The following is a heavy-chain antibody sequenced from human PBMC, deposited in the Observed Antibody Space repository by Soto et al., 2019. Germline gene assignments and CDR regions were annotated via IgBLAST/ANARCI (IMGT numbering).Heavy chain of an antibody. Sequence: TSQTLSLTCTVSGGSIASSYWSWIRRPPGKGLEWIAYIYDTGISGYTPSTSYNPSLKSRVTMSVDTSKSQFSLELTSVTAADTAVYYCARGEDAFFYYGLDVWRQGITDTVTS. CDR3: ARGEDAFFYYGLDV. CDR2: IYDTGISGYTPST. J-gene: IGHJ6*02. CDR1: GGSIASSY. V-gene: IGHV4-59*01.